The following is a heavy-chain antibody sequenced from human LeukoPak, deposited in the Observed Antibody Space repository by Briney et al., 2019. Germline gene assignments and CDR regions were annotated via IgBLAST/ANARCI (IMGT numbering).Heavy chain of an antibody. D-gene: IGHD3-10*01. CDR1: GYSISSGYY. Sequence: SETPSLTCTVSGYSISSGYYWGWIRQPPGKGLEWIGSIYHSGSTYYNPSLKSRVTISVDTSKNQFSLKLSSVTAADTAVYYCARGPYGSGRPFDYWGQGTLVTVSS. V-gene: IGHV4-38-2*02. CDR3: ARGPYGSGRPFDY. CDR2: IYHSGST. J-gene: IGHJ4*02.